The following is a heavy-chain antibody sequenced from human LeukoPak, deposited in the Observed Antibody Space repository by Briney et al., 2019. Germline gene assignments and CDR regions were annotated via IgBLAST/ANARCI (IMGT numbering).Heavy chain of an antibody. CDR2: INHSGST. CDR1: GGSISGYY. Sequence: PSETLSLTCTVSGGSISGYYWSWIRQPPGKGLEWIGEINHSGSTNYNPSLKSRVTISVDTSKNQFSLKLSSVTAADTAVYYCARDYDIQARNDYWGQGTLVTVSS. D-gene: IGHD3-9*01. CDR3: ARDYDIQARNDY. J-gene: IGHJ4*02. V-gene: IGHV4-34*01.